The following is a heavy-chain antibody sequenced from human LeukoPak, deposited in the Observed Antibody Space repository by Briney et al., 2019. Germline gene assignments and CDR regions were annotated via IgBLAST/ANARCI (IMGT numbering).Heavy chain of an antibody. CDR2: IYYSGST. CDR3: ARVDSRYTMPDSY. V-gene: IGHV4-39*01. J-gene: IGHJ4*02. CDR1: GGSIRSSSYY. D-gene: IGHD2-2*01. Sequence: PSETLSLTCTVSGGSIRSSSYYWGWIRQPPGKGLEWIGSIYYSGSTYYNASLKSRGTISVDTSKNQFSLKLSSVTAADTAVYYCARVDSRYTMPDSYWGQGTLVTVSS.